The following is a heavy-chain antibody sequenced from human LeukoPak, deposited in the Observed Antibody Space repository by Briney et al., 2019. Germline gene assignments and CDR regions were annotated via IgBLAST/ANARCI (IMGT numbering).Heavy chain of an antibody. CDR1: GFTFSSYG. CDR2: IWYDGSNK. CDR3: ARSRWLVTPFDY. V-gene: IGHV3-33*01. D-gene: IGHD6-19*01. J-gene: IGHJ4*02. Sequence: PGGSLRLSCAASGFTFSSYGMHWVRQAPGKGLEWVAVIWYDGSNKYYADSVKVRFTISRDNSKNTLYLQMNSLRAEDTAVYYCARSRWLVTPFDYWGQGTLVTVSS.